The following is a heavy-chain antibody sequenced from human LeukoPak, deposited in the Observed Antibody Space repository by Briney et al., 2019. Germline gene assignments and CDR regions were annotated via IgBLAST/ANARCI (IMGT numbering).Heavy chain of an antibody. CDR2: MNPNSGNT. Sequence: ASVKVSCKASGYTFTSYDINWVRQATGQGLEWMGWMNPNSGNTGYAQKFQGRVTITRSTSISTAYMELSSLRSEDTAVYYCARSVTIFGVALKYWGQGTLVTVSS. CDR3: ARSVTIFGVALKY. V-gene: IGHV1-8*03. J-gene: IGHJ4*02. CDR1: GYTFTSYD. D-gene: IGHD3-3*01.